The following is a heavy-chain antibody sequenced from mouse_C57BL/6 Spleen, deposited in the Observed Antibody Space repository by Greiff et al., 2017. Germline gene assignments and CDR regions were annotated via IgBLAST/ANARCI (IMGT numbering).Heavy chain of an antibody. CDR1: GFTFSSYG. Sequence: EVMLVESGGDLVKPGGSLKLSCAASGFTFSSYGMSWVRQTPDKRLEWVATISSGGSYTYYPDSVKGRFTISRDNAKNTLYLQMSSLKSEDTAMYYCARRGYGNGGSYFDYWGQGTTLTVSS. V-gene: IGHV5-6*02. CDR3: ARRGYGNGGSYFDY. J-gene: IGHJ2*01. D-gene: IGHD2-10*02. CDR2: ISSGGSYT.